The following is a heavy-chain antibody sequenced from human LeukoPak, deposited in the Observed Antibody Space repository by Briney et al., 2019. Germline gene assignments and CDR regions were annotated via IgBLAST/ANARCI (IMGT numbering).Heavy chain of an antibody. CDR1: GGSISSSSYY. D-gene: IGHD2-2*01. CDR3: ARLYRGNRKVVVPAAMPGYSSSWSILNWFDP. Sequence: PSETLSLTCTVSGGSISSSSYYWAWIRQPPGKGLEWIGEINHSGSTNYNPSLKSRVTISVDTSKNQFSLKLSSVTAADTAVYYCARLYRGNRKVVVPAAMPGYSSSWSILNWFDPWGQGTLVTVSS. V-gene: IGHV4-39*07. CDR2: INHSGST. J-gene: IGHJ5*02.